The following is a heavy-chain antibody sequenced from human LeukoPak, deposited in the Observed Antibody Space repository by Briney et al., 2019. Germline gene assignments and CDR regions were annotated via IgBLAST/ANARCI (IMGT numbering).Heavy chain of an antibody. CDR3: ARDSPIAAAGPYYYYGMDV. Sequence: PSETLSLTCTVSGGSISIYYWSWLRQPPGKGLEWLWYIYYSGSTNYNSSHKSRVTISVDTYKHQFSLKLSSVTAADTAVYYCARDSPIAAAGPYYYYGMDVWGQGTTVTVSS. CDR1: GGSISIYY. J-gene: IGHJ6*02. CDR2: IYYSGST. V-gene: IGHV4-59*01. D-gene: IGHD6-13*01.